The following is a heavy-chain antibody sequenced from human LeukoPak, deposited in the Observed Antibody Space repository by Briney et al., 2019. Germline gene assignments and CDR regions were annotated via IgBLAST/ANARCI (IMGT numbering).Heavy chain of an antibody. CDR1: LFTFYDYA. Sequence: PGRSLRLSSAASLFTFYDYAMQSVRQAPGKGLEWVSGIILNSGTIGYADSVKGRFTISRDNAKSSLYLQMNTVRAEDTALYYCARVSISSSGGFDIWGQGTMVTVFS. J-gene: IGHJ3*02. CDR2: IILNSGTI. V-gene: IGHV3-9*01. D-gene: IGHD2-15*01. CDR3: ARVSISSSGGFDI.